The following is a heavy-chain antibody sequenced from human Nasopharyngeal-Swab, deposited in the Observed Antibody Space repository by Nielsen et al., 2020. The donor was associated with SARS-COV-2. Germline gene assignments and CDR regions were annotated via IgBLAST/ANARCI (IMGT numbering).Heavy chain of an antibody. V-gene: IGHV4-39*01. CDR3: ARRQSSGWYGSFDY. J-gene: IGHJ4*02. Sequence: SETLSLTCSVTGDSIDRSSSYWAWIRQPPGKGLEWIGSIFYNGNTYYNPSLKSRVTISVDTSKNEFSVKLSSATAADTAVYYCARRQSSGWYGSFDYWGQGRLVTVSS. CDR1: GDSIDRSSSY. D-gene: IGHD6-19*01. CDR2: IFYNGNT.